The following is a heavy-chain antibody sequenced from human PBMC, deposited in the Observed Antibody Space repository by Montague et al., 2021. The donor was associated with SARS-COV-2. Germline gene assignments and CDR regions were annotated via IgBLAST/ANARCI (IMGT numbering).Heavy chain of an antibody. J-gene: IGHJ4*02. CDR3: ARIRYDILTGYQNGFDY. CDR2: IDWDDDE. V-gene: IGHV2-70*11. Sequence: PALVKPTQTLTLTCTFSGFSLSTSGMCVSWIRQPPGKALEWLARIDWDDDEYYSTSLKTRLTISKDTSKNQVVLTMTNMDPVDTATYYCARIRYDILTGYQNGFDYWGQGTLVTVSS. D-gene: IGHD3-9*01. CDR1: GFSLSTSGMC.